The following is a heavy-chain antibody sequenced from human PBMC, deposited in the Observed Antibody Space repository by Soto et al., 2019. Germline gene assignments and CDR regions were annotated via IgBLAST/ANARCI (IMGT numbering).Heavy chain of an antibody. V-gene: IGHV4-39*01. Sequence: PSETLSLTCTVSGGSINTYNLFWAWVRQPPGKGLEWVASIHYGGNAYYSPSLTTRVTFSRDTSKNRVSLELTSVTAADTAVYYCARVNVTLDLWGQGTLVTVSS. CDR3: ARVNVTLDL. D-gene: IGHD2-21*02. CDR2: IHYGGNA. CDR1: GGSINTYNLF. J-gene: IGHJ4*02.